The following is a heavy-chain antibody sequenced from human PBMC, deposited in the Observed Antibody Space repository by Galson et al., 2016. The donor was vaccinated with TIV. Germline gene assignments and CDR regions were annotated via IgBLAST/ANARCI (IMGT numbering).Heavy chain of an antibody. V-gene: IGHV3-48*03. CDR3: ARDPRYSEPGDWMVEY. CDR1: GFSFSRYE. J-gene: IGHJ4*02. Sequence: SLRLSCAASGFSFSRYEMNWVRQAPGKGLEWISYISTSGSTIYYADSVKGRFTVSRDNAKNSLYLEMYIVSAEDTAVYYCARDPRYSEPGDWMVEYWGQGTLVTVST. CDR2: ISTSGSTI. D-gene: IGHD1-26*01.